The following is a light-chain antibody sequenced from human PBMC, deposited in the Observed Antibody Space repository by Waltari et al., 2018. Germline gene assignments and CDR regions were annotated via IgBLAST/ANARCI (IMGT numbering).Light chain of an antibody. Sequence: DIQMTQSPSSLSASVGDRVTITCRASQDITKYLTWFPQKPGRAPKSLIYGAFILQSGLSSNFSGSGSGTDFSLTITSLQPEDFGTYYCLQYQAYPLTVGGGTKVDIK. CDR1: QDITKY. CDR2: GAF. J-gene: IGKJ4*01. CDR3: LQYQAYPLT. V-gene: IGKV1-16*02.